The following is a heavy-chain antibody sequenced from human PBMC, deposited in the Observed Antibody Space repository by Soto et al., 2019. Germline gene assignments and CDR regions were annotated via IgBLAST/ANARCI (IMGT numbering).Heavy chain of an antibody. CDR3: ARVSSWYLSHFDY. CDR2: INHSGST. Sequence: SETLSLTCAVYGGSFSGYYWTWIRQPPGTGLEWIGEINHSGSTNYNPSLKSRVTISVDKSKNEFSLKLSSVTAADTAVYYCARVSSWYLSHFDYWGQGTLVTVSS. V-gene: IGHV4-34*01. J-gene: IGHJ4*02. D-gene: IGHD6-13*01. CDR1: GGSFSGYY.